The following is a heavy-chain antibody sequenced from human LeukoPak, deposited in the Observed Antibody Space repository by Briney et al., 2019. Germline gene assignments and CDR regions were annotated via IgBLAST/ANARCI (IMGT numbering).Heavy chain of an antibody. CDR3: ARYRVEVTPKELVVPRYYYMDV. CDR1: GYSFTSYW. J-gene: IGHJ6*03. V-gene: IGHV5-51*01. Sequence: HGESLKISCKGSGYSFTSYWIGWVRQMPGKGLEWMGIIYPGDSDTRYSPSFQGQVTISADKSISTAYLQWSSLKASDTAMYYCARYRVEVTPKELVVPRYYYMDVWGKGTTVTVSS. CDR2: IYPGDSDT. D-gene: IGHD2-2*01.